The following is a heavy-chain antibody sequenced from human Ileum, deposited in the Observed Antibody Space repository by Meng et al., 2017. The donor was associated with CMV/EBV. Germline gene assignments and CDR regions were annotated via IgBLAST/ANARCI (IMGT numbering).Heavy chain of an antibody. D-gene: IGHD3-3*01. V-gene: IGHV4-61*01. CDR1: SGSYY. CDR3: ARAPNYDFWSGSPTRGWFDP. J-gene: IGHJ5*02. CDR2: IYYSGST. Sequence: SGSYYWSWIRQPPGKGLEWIGYIYYSGSTNYNPSLKSRVTISVDTSKNQFSLKLSSVTAADTAVYYCARAPNYDFWSGSPTRGWFDPWGQGTLVTVSS.